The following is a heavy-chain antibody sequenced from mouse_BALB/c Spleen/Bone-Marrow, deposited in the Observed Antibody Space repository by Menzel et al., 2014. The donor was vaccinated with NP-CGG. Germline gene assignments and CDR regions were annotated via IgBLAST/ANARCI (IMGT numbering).Heavy chain of an antibody. J-gene: IGHJ4*01. V-gene: IGHV5-17*02. CDR1: GFTFSSFG. D-gene: IGHD1-1*01. CDR3: VRGSIYSHGNTYYVMDY. CDR2: MNSGSSTI. Sequence: EVQGVESGGGLVQPGGSRKLSCAASGFTFSSFGMHWVRQAPEKGLEWVAYMNSGSSTIFYADTVRGRFTISGDNPKNILFLQMTSLRSEDTAMYYCVRGSIYSHGNTYYVMDYWGQGTSVTVSS.